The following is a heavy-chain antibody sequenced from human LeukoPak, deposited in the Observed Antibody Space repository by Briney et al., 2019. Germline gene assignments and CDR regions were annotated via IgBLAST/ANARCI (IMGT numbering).Heavy chain of an antibody. J-gene: IGHJ6*02. CDR2: ISWNSGSI. Sequence: GGSLRLSCAASGFTFDDYAMHWVRQAPGKGLEWVSGISWNSGSIGYADSVKGRFTISRDNAKNSLYLQMTSLRAEDTALYYCAKDGGPHGNSGSQYYYGMDVWGQGTTVTVSS. D-gene: IGHD4-23*01. V-gene: IGHV3-9*01. CDR1: GFTFDDYA. CDR3: AKDGGPHGNSGSQYYYGMDV.